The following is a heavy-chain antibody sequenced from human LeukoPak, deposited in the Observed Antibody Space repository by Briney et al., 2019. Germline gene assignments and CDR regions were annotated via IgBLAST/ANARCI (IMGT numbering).Heavy chain of an antibody. V-gene: IGHV1-46*01. CDR3: ARGGCPYYYDSSGYCLFDY. CDR2: INPSGGST. CDR1: GYTFTSYY. J-gene: IGHJ4*02. D-gene: IGHD3-22*01. Sequence: ASVKVSCKASGYTFTSYYMHWVRQAPGQGLEWMGIINPSGGSTSYAQKFQGRVTMTRDTSTSTVYMELSSLRSEDTAVYYCARGGCPYYYDSSGYCLFDYWGQGTLVTVSS.